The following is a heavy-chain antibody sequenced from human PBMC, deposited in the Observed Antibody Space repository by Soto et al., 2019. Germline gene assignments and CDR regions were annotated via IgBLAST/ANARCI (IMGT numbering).Heavy chain of an antibody. V-gene: IGHV4-30-4*01. J-gene: IGHJ6*02. CDR3: ARGLNDFWSGPGYYGMDV. CDR2: IYYSGST. Sequence: SETLSLTCTVSGGSISSGDYYWSWIRQPPGKGLEWIGYIYYSGSTYYNPSLKSRVTISVDTSKNQFSLKLSSVTAADTAVYYCARGLNDFWSGPGYYGMDVWGQGTTVTVSS. D-gene: IGHD3-3*01. CDR1: GGSISSGDYY.